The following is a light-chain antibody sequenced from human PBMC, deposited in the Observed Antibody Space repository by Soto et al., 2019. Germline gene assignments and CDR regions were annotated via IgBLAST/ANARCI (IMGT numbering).Light chain of an antibody. V-gene: IGLV2-14*01. CDR2: EVN. J-gene: IGLJ3*02. Sequence: QSALTQPASVSGSPGQSITISCTGTSSDIGTYNHVSWYQHHPGTAPKVMIYEVNNRPSGVSDRFSGSKSGNTASLTISGLQAEDEADYYCMSYTTSGTVWVLGGGTKLTVL. CDR3: MSYTTSGTVWV. CDR1: SSDIGTYNH.